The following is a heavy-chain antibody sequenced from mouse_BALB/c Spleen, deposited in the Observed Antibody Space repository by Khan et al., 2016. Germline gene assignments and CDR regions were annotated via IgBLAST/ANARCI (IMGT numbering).Heavy chain of an antibody. CDR1: GFTFSDYY. Sequence: EVELVESGGGLVQPGGSLKLSCATSGFTFSDYYMYWVRQTPEKRLEWVAYISNGGDNTYYSDTVSGRFTISRDTAKNILYLQLSRLKSEDTAMSYCARHRANCGSPWYFDVWGAGTTVTVSS. V-gene: IGHV5-12*02. J-gene: IGHJ1*01. CDR2: ISNGGDNT. D-gene: IGHD1-1*01. CDR3: ARHRANCGSPWYFDV.